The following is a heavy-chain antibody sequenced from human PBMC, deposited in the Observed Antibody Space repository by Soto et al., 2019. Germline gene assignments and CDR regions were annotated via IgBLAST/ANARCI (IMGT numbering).Heavy chain of an antibody. CDR2: ITTSSHTI. Sequence: SGGSLRLSCAASGFTFSSYSMDWVRQAPGQGLEWISYITTSSHTIYYADSVRGRFTISRDNAKNSLLLQMNSLRDEDTAVYYCARHGIQVSHDVWGQGTTVTVSS. CDR3: ARHGIQVSHDV. V-gene: IGHV3-48*02. CDR1: GFTFSSYS. D-gene: IGHD5-18*01. J-gene: IGHJ6*02.